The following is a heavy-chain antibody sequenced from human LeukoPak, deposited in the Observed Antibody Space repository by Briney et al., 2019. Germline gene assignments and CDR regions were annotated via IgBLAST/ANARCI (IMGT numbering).Heavy chain of an antibody. Sequence: SETLSLTCTVYGGSFSGYYWSWIRQPPGKGLEWIGEINHSGSTNYNPSLKSRVTISVDTSKNQFSLKLSSVTAADTAVYYCGRTKFGGIDYFDYWGQGTLVTVSS. V-gene: IGHV4-34*01. D-gene: IGHD3-16*01. CDR1: GGSFSGYY. J-gene: IGHJ4*02. CDR3: GRTKFGGIDYFDY. CDR2: INHSGST.